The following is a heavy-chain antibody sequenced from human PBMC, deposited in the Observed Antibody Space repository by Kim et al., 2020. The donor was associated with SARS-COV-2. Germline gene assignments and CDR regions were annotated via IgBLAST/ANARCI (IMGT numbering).Heavy chain of an antibody. D-gene: IGHD3-10*01. V-gene: IGHV3-23*01. CDR2: ISGSGGGT. Sequence: GGSLRLFCAASGFTFSSYAMNWVRQAPGKGLEWVSTISGSGGGTYYADSVKGRFAISRDNSKNTMYLQMNSLRVEDTALYYCAKGLWLGELSPYAFDIWGQGTVVTVSS. CDR3: AKGLWLGELSPYAFDI. J-gene: IGHJ3*02. CDR1: GFTFSSYA.